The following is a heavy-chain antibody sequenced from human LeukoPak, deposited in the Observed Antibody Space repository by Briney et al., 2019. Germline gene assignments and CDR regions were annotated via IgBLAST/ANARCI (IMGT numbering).Heavy chain of an antibody. CDR2: IYYSGST. Sequence: KASETLSLTCTVSGGSISSYYWSWIRQPPGKGLEWIGYIYYSGSTNYNLSLKGRVTISVDTSKNQFSLKLSSVTAADTAVYYCARGLAGATTGYFDYWGQGTLVTVSS. J-gene: IGHJ4*02. V-gene: IGHV4-59*01. CDR3: ARGLAGATTGYFDY. D-gene: IGHD1-26*01. CDR1: GGSISSYY.